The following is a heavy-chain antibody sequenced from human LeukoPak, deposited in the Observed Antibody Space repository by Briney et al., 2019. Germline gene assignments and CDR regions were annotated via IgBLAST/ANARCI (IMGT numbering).Heavy chain of an antibody. D-gene: IGHD2-15*01. CDR3: ATTSLGYCSGGSCYDY. CDR2: ISWDGGST. J-gene: IGHJ4*02. V-gene: IGHV3-43*01. CDR1: GFTFDDYT. Sequence: GGSLRLSCAASGFTFDDYTMHWVRQAPGKGLEWVSLISWDGGSTYYADSVKGRFTISRDNSKNSLYLQMNSLRTEDTAVYYCATTSLGYCSGGSCYDYWGQGTLVTVSS.